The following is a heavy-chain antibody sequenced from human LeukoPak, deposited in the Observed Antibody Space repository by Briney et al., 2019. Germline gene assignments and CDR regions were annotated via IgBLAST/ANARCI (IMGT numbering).Heavy chain of an antibody. CDR2: ISDNGDST. Sequence: GGSLRLSCAASGFTFSGSAMTWVRQAPGKGLEWVSSISDNGDSTYYADSVKGRFTISRDNSRDTLYVQMHSLRAEDAAVYYSAKSHSEAQRGHLDYWGQGTLVTVSS. J-gene: IGHJ4*02. CDR1: GFTFSGSA. D-gene: IGHD5-24*01. V-gene: IGHV3-23*01. CDR3: AKSHSEAQRGHLDY.